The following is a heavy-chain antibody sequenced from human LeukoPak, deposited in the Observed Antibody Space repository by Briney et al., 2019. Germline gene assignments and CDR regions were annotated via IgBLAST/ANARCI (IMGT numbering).Heavy chain of an antibody. D-gene: IGHD4-17*01. CDR2: ISSSGSTI. J-gene: IGHJ4*02. CDR1: GFTFSDYY. CDR3: ARYEDDYGDYAIDY. V-gene: IGHV3-11*04. Sequence: PGGSLRLSCAASGFTFSDYYMSWIRQAPGRGLEWVSYISSSGSTIYYADSVKGRFTISRDNAKNSLYLQMNSLRAEDTAVYYCARYEDDYGDYAIDYWGQGTLVTVSS.